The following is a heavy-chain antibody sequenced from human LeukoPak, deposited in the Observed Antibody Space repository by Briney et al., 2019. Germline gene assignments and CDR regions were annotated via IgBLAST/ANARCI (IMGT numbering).Heavy chain of an antibody. J-gene: IGHJ4*02. V-gene: IGHV4-59*01. CDR2: IYYSGST. D-gene: IGHD3/OR15-3a*01. CDR3: ARVSPSVDRVDS. Sequence: PSETLSLTCTVSGASISSYYWSWIRQPPGKGLEWIGYIYYSGSTNYNPSLKSRVTISVDTSKNQFSLKLSSVTAADTAVYYCARVSPSVDRVDSWGQGTLVTVSS. CDR1: GASISSYY.